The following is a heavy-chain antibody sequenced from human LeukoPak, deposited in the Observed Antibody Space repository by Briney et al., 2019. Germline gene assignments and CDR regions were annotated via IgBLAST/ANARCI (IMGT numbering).Heavy chain of an antibody. CDR3: ARDGVEMATAYFDY. J-gene: IGHJ4*02. Sequence: PLGSVKVSCTASGGTFSSYAISWVRQAPGQGLEGVGGIIPIFGTANSAQKFQGRVTITADESTSTAYMELSSLRSEDTAVYYCARDGVEMATAYFDYWGQGTLVTVSS. CDR2: IIPIFGTA. V-gene: IGHV1-69*01. CDR1: GGTFSSYA. D-gene: IGHD5-24*01.